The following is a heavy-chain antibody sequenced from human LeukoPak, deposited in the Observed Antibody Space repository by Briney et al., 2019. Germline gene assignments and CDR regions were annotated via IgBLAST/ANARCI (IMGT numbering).Heavy chain of an antibody. D-gene: IGHD3-3*01. CDR1: GGSISSSSYY. V-gene: IGHV4-61*01. CDR2: IYYSGST. CDR3: ARDKTYYDFWSGATYYYYGMDV. Sequence: SETLSLTCTVSGGSISSSSYYWSWIRQPPGKGLEWIGYIYYSGSTNYNPSLKSRVTISVDTSKNQFSLKLSSVTAADTAVYYCARDKTYYDFWSGATYYYYGMDVWGQGTTVTVSS. J-gene: IGHJ6*02.